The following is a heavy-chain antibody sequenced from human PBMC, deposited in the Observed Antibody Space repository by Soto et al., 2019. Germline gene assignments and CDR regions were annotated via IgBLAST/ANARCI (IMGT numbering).Heavy chain of an antibody. D-gene: IGHD2-21*01. CDR3: ARSRAVIASRRGAAFDI. CDR2: INHSGST. V-gene: IGHV4-34*01. J-gene: IGHJ3*02. Sequence: SETLSLTCAVYGGSFSGYYWSWIRQPPGKGLEWIGEINHSGSTNYNPSLKSRVTISVDTYKNHFSLKLSSVTAADTAVYYCARSRAVIASRRGAAFDIWGQGTMVTVSS. CDR1: GGSFSGYY.